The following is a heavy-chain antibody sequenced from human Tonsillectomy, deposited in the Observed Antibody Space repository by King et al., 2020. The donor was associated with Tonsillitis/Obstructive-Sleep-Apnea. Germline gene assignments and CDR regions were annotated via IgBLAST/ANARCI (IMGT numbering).Heavy chain of an antibody. V-gene: IGHV4-4*07. CDR3: ARGEWFGDLLHYFDY. J-gene: IGHJ4*02. D-gene: IGHD3-10*01. Sequence: VQLQESGPGLVKPSETLSLTCTVSGGSISSYYWSWIRQPAGKGLEWIGRIYTSGSTNYNPSLKSRVTMSVDTTKNQFSLKLNSVTAADTAVYYCARGEWFGDLLHYFDYWGQGTLVTVSS. CDR1: GGSISSYY. CDR2: IYTSGST.